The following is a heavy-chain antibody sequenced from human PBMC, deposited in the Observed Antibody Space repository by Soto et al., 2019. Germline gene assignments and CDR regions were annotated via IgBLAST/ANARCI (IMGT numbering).Heavy chain of an antibody. CDR3: ATQRSTGRRNDAFYI. D-gene: IGHD2-2*01. V-gene: IGHV5-51*01. J-gene: IGHJ3*02. CDR2: IYPGDSDT. CDR1: GYSFTSYW. Sequence: PGESLKISCKGSGYSFTSYWIGWVRQMPGKGLEWMGIIYPGDSDTRYSPSFQGQVTISADKSISTAYLQWSSLKASDTAMYYCATQRSTGRRNDAFYIWGQGSMVTVS.